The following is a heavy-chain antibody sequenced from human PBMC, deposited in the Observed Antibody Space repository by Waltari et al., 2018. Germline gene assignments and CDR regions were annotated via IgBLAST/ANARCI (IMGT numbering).Heavy chain of an antibody. Sequence: QVQLQESGPGLVKPSLTLSLTCTVPGDSITNAYYYWNWFRQSPGVGLEWIGYISSLGNTYYKPSLKRRITISLDTSKSHFSLNLSSVTAADTAVYYCARGDKGGSGAYYAFDIWGQGTNVTVSS. CDR3: ARGDKGGSGAYYAFDI. J-gene: IGHJ3*02. CDR1: GDSITNAYYY. CDR2: ISSLGNT. V-gene: IGHV4-30-4*08. D-gene: IGHD1-26*01.